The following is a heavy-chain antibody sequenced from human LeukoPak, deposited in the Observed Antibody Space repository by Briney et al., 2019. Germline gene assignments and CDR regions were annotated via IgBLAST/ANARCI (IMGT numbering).Heavy chain of an antibody. CDR2: ISYDGSNK. D-gene: IGHD1-1*01. Sequence: GGSLRLSCAASGFTFSSYAMHWVRQAPGKGLEWVAVISYDGSNKYYADSVKGRFTISRDNSKNTLYLQMNSLRAEDTAVYYCAGSTGTTIFDYWGQGTLVTVSS. CDR3: AGSTGTTIFDY. V-gene: IGHV3-30*04. J-gene: IGHJ4*02. CDR1: GFTFSSYA.